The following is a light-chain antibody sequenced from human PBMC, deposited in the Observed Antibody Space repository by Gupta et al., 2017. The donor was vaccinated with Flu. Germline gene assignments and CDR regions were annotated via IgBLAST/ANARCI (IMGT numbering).Light chain of an antibody. V-gene: IGKV1-39*01. Sequence: DLQMIQSPSSLSDSVGDRITITCRASQSISTYLHWYQQKPGEATNLLIYAASSLQRVVPSLCSGSGAATDFTLTISILQPEYFATYYRQHSYSTPPTFAGGTKVEIK. J-gene: IGKJ4*02. CDR3: QHSYSTPPT. CDR2: AAS. CDR1: QSISTY.